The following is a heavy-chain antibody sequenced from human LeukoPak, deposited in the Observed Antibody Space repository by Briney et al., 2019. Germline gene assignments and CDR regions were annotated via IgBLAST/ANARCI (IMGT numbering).Heavy chain of an antibody. CDR2: ISWNSGSI. Sequence: SGGSLRLSCAASGFTFDDYAMHWVRQAPGKGLEWVSGISWNSGSIGYADSVKGRFTISRDNAKNSLYLQMNSLRAEDTALYYCAKARTSILTPFDYWGQGTLVTVSS. V-gene: IGHV3-9*01. D-gene: IGHD3-9*01. J-gene: IGHJ4*02. CDR1: GFTFDDYA. CDR3: AKARTSILTPFDY.